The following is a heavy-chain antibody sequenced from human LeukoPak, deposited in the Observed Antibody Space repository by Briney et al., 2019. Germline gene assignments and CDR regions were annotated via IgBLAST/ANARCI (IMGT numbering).Heavy chain of an antibody. J-gene: IGHJ6*03. CDR1: GFTFSSYA. CDR2: ISGSGGST. D-gene: IGHD6-6*01. V-gene: IGHV3-23*01. Sequence: PGGSLRLSCAAPGFTFSSYAKSWVRQAPGKGLEWVSAISGSGGSTYYADSVKGRFTISRDNSKNTLYLQMNSLRAEDTAVYYCTSSSSRGIYYYYYYMDVWGKGTTVTVPS. CDR3: TSSSSRGIYYYYYYMDV.